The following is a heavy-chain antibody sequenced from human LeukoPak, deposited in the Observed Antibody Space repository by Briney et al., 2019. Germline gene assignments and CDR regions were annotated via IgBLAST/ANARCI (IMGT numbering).Heavy chain of an antibody. J-gene: IGHJ4*02. CDR2: IYYSGST. CDR1: GGSISSSSYY. Sequence: SETLSLACTVSGGSISSSSYYWGWIRQPPGKGLEWIGSIYYSGSTYYNPSLKSRVTISVDTSKNQFSLKLSSVTAADTAVYYCASNPLGPGDYWGQGTLVTVSS. CDR3: ASNPLGPGDY. V-gene: IGHV4-39*01.